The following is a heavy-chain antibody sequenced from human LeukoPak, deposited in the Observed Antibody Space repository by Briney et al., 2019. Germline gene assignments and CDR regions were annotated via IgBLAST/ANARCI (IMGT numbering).Heavy chain of an antibody. CDR2: IYSGGST. Sequence: GGSLRLSCAASGFTVSSNYMSWVRQAPGKGLEWVSVIYSGGSTYYADSVKGRFTISRDNSKNTLYLQMNSLRAEDTAVYYCARDGEEYSSSSGDYWGQGTLVTVSS. J-gene: IGHJ4*02. CDR1: GFTVSSNY. V-gene: IGHV3-66*01. CDR3: ARDGEEYSSSSGDY. D-gene: IGHD6-6*01.